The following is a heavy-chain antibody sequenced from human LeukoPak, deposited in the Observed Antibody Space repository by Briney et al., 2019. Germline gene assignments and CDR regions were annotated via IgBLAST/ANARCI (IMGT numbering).Heavy chain of an antibody. CDR1: GFTFDDYG. J-gene: IGHJ4*02. CDR3: AREKPFYDSRGYYYPIAFDY. V-gene: IGHV3-20*04. Sequence: PGGSLRLSCAASGFTFDDYGMSWVRQAPGKGLEWVSGINWNGGSTGYADSVKGRFTIARDNAKNSLYLQMNSLRAEDTALYYCAREKPFYDSRGYYYPIAFDYWGQGTLVTVSS. CDR2: INWNGGST. D-gene: IGHD3-22*01.